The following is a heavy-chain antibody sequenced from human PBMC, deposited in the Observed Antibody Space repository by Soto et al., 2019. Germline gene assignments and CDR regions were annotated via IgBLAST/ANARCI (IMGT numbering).Heavy chain of an antibody. J-gene: IGHJ6*02. V-gene: IGHV1-69*12. CDR1: GGTFSSHG. CDR2: IIPIFGTA. CDR3: ARPGGRGDYHNGMDV. Sequence: QVQLVQSGAEVKKPGSSVKVSCKASGGTFSSHGISWVRQAPGQGLEWMGGIIPIFGTANYAQKFQGRVTIIADESTSTAYMELSSLRSEDTAVYYCARPGGRGDYHNGMDVWAQGTTVTVSS. D-gene: IGHD3-10*01.